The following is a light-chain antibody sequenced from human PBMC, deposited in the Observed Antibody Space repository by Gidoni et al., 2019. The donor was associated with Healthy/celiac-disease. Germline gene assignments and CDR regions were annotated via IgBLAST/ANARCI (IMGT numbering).Light chain of an antibody. CDR3: QAWDSSTEDVV. V-gene: IGLV3-1*01. Sequence: SYELTQLPSVSVSPGQTASITCSGDKLGDKYACWYQQKPGQSPVLVIYQDSKRPSGIPERFSGSNSGNTATLTISGTQAMDEADYYCQAWDSSTEDVVFGGGTKLTVL. CDR1: KLGDKY. CDR2: QDS. J-gene: IGLJ2*01.